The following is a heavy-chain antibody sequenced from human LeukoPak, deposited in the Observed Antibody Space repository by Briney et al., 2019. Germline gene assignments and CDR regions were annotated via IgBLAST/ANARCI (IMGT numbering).Heavy chain of an antibody. V-gene: IGHV1-58*02. Sequence: SVKVSFKASGFTSTSSAMQWVRQARGQRLEWIGWIVVGSGNTNYAQKFQERVTITRDMSTSTAYMELSSLRSEDTAVYYCAADIRGSGPLDYWGQGTLVTVSS. D-gene: IGHD3-10*01. J-gene: IGHJ4*02. CDR2: IVVGSGNT. CDR1: GFTSTSSA. CDR3: AADIRGSGPLDY.